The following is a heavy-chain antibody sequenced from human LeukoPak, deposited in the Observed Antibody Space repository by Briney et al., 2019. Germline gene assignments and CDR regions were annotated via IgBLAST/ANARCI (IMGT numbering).Heavy chain of an antibody. CDR2: IRYDGSNK. V-gene: IGHV3-30*02. D-gene: IGHD3-16*02. Sequence: GGSLRLSCAASGFTFSRHNMMWVRQAPGKGLEWVAFIRYDGSNKYYADSVKGRFTISRDNSKNTLYLQMNSLRAEDTAVYYCAKDHDYVWGSYHDRYYFDYWGQGTLVTVSS. CDR1: GFTFSRHN. J-gene: IGHJ4*02. CDR3: AKDHDYVWGSYHDRYYFDY.